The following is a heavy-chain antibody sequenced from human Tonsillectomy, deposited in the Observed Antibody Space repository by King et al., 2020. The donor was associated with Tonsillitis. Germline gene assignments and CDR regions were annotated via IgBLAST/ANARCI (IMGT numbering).Heavy chain of an antibody. CDR3: ARLALRGGDKSRDYYYYGLDV. Sequence: TLKESGPALVKPTQTLTLTCSFSGFSLSSSGMCVNWIRQPPGKALEWLARIDWDDEKYYSTSLRTRLTISKDTSKNQVVLTMTNMDPVDTATYYCARLALRGGDKSRDYYYYGLDVWGQGTTVTVSS. J-gene: IGHJ6*02. CDR1: GFSLSSSGMC. CDR2: IDWDDEK. D-gene: IGHD4-23*01. V-gene: IGHV2-70*11.